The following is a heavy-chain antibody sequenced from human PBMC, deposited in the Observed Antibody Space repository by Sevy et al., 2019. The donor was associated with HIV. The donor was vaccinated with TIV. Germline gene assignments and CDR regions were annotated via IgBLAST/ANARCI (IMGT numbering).Heavy chain of an antibody. V-gene: IGHV3-15*01. J-gene: IGHJ4*02. Sequence: AGGSLRLSCAASGFSFSNAWMSWVRQAPGKGLEWVGRIKSKTEGATRDFAAPVKGRLLISRDDSRNTVYLQMNSLKTEDTAVYYCTAGVGASDFDYWGQGTLVTVSS. CDR3: TAGVGASDFDY. D-gene: IGHD1-26*01. CDR1: GFSFSNAW. CDR2: IKSKTEGATR.